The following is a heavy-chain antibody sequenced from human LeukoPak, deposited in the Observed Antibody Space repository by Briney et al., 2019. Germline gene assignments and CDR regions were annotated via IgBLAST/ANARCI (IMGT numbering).Heavy chain of an antibody. V-gene: IGHV3-23*01. Sequence: GGSLRLSCAASAFTFSRHAMSWVRQAPGKGLEWVSASAGADSTYYADSVQGRFTISRDNSKNPLYLQMSRLRAEDTAVYFCARGAYGDYDSWGQGTLVTVSP. D-gene: IGHD4-17*01. CDR1: AFTFSRHA. CDR2: SAGADST. J-gene: IGHJ5*01. CDR3: ARGAYGDYDS.